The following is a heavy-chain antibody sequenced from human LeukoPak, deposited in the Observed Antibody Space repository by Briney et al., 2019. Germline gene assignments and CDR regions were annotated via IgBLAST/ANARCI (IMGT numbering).Heavy chain of an antibody. V-gene: IGHV4-30-4*07. CDR2: IYYSGST. Sequence: PSQTLSLTCAVSGGSISSGGYSWSWIRQPPGKGLEWIGYIYYSGSTNYNPSLKSRVTISVDTSKNQFSLKLSSVTAADTAVYYCARQRHGMDVWGQGTTVTVSS. J-gene: IGHJ6*02. CDR1: GGSISSGGYS. CDR3: ARQRHGMDV.